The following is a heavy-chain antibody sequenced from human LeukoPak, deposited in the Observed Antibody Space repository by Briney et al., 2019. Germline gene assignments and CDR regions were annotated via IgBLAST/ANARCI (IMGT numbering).Heavy chain of an antibody. D-gene: IGHD2-15*01. CDR2: IIPIFGTA. CDR1: GGTFSSYA. J-gene: IGHJ6*03. CDR3: ATCSGGSCYRYYYYMDV. V-gene: IGHV1-69*13. Sequence: SVKVSCKASGGTFSSYAISWVRQAPGQGLEWMGGIIPIFGTANYAQKFQGRVTITADESTSTAYMELSSLRSEDTAVYYCATCSGGSCYRYYYYMDVWGKGTTVTVSS.